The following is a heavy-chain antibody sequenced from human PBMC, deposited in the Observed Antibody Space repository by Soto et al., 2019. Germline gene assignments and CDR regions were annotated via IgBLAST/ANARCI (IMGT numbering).Heavy chain of an antibody. V-gene: IGHV4-31*03. J-gene: IGHJ5*02. D-gene: IGHD2-15*01. CDR3: ARDVLPTYCSGGSCYENWFDP. CDR2: IYYSGST. Sequence: PSETLSLTCTVSGGSISSGCYYWSWIRQHPGKGLEWIGYIYYSGSTYYNPSLKSRVTISVDTSKNQFSLKLSSVTAADTAVYYCARDVLPTYCSGGSCYENWFDPWGQGTLVTVSS. CDR1: GGSISSGCYY.